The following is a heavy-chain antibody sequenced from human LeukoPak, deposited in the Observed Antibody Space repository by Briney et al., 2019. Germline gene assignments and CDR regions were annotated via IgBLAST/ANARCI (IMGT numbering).Heavy chain of an antibody. CDR1: GFTFSSYA. CDR2: ISGSGGST. V-gene: IGHV3-23*01. D-gene: IGHD5-12*01. J-gene: IGHJ4*02. Sequence: GGSLRLSCAASGFTFSSYAMSWVRQAPGKGLEWVSAISGSGGSTYYADSVKGRFTISRDNSKNTLYLQMNSLRAEDTAVYYCARTTTIRGYSDLFDYWGQGTLVTVSS. CDR3: ARTTTIRGYSDLFDY.